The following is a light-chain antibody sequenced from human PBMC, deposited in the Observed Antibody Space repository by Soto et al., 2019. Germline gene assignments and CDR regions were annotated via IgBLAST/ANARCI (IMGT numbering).Light chain of an antibody. Sequence: VLTQPPSVSGAPGQRVTISCTGSSSNIGAGYDVHWYQQLPGTAPKLLIYGNSNRPSGVPDRFSGSKSGTSASLAITGLQAEDEADYYCQSFDSSRVVFGGGTKVTVL. CDR3: QSFDSSRVV. V-gene: IGLV1-40*01. CDR1: SSNIGAGYD. J-gene: IGLJ2*01. CDR2: GNS.